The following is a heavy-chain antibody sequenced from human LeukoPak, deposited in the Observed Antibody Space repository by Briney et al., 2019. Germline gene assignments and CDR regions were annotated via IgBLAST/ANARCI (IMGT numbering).Heavy chain of an antibody. V-gene: IGHV3-7*01. CDR3: ARLIWSFDY. J-gene: IGHJ4*02. D-gene: IGHD1-1*01. CDR1: GFTFSSYW. CDR2: VKQDGSEK. Sequence: PGGSLRLSCAASGFTFSSYWMSWVRQAPGKGLEWVASVKQDGSEKYYVDSVRGRFTISRDNAKNSLYLQMNSLRAEDTAVYYCARLIWSFDYWGQGTLVTVSS.